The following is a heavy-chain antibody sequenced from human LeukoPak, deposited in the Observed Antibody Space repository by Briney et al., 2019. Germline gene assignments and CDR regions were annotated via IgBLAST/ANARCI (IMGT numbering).Heavy chain of an antibody. J-gene: IGHJ5*02. CDR2: IYYSGST. CDR3: VRHDYYGSLNWFDP. Sequence: PSETLSLTCTVSGGSISTYYWSWIRQPPGKGLEWIGYIYYSGSTNYNPSLKSRVTISVDTSKNQFSLKLTSVTAADTAVYYCVRHDYYGSLNWFDPWGQGTLITVSS. V-gene: IGHV4-59*08. D-gene: IGHD3-10*01. CDR1: GGSISTYY.